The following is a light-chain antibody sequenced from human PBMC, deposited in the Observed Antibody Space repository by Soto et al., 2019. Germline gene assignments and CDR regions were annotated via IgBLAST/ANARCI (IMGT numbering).Light chain of an antibody. Sequence: SYELTQPPSVSVAPGKTATITCGGDDIGSKTVHWYRQKPGQAPVLVIYYDSDRAPGIPERISGSNSGNTATLTITRVEGGDEADYYCQVRDSSTDYWVFGGGTKVTVL. CDR2: YDS. V-gene: IGLV3-21*04. J-gene: IGLJ3*02. CDR3: QVRDSSTDYWV. CDR1: DIGSKT.